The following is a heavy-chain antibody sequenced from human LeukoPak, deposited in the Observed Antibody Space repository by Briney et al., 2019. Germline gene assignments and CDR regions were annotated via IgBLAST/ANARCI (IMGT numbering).Heavy chain of an antibody. V-gene: IGHV3-15*01. D-gene: IGHD2-15*01. CDR2: IKSRTDGGTT. CDR3: TKEGALLD. J-gene: IGHJ4*02. Sequence: GGSLRLSCAASGFTFNNAWMTWRRQAPGRGLEWVGRIKSRTDGGTTDYAAPLKGRFTISRDDSKGTLFLQMNSLKTEDTAVYYCTKEGALLDWGQGALVTVSS. CDR1: GFTFNNAW.